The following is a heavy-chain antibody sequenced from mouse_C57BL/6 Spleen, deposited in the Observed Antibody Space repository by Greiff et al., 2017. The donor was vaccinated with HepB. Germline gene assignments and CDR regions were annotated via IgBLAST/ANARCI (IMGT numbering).Heavy chain of an antibody. CDR1: GYTFTGYW. CDR2: ILPGSGST. V-gene: IGHV1-9*01. D-gene: IGHD1-1*01. Sequence: VQLQQSGAELMKPGASVKLSCKATGYTFTGYWIEWVKQRPGHGLEWIGEILPGSGSTNYNEKFKGKATFTADTSSNTAYMQLSSLTTEDSAIYYCARSLHYYGSSYPYAMDYWGQGTSVTVSS. CDR3: ARSLHYYGSSYPYAMDY. J-gene: IGHJ4*01.